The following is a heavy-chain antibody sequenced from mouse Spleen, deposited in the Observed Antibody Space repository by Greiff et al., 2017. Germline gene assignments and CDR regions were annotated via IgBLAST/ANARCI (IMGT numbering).Heavy chain of an antibody. CDR2: IRNKANGYTT. Sequence: EVQVVESGGGLVQPGGSLSLSCAASGFTFTDYYMSWVRQPPGKALEWLGFIRNKANGYTTEYSASVKGRFTISRDNSQSILYLQMNALRAEDSATYYCASSSYYGSSYFDYWGQGTTLTVSS. CDR1: GFTFTDYY. V-gene: IGHV7-3*01. D-gene: IGHD1-1*01. J-gene: IGHJ2*01. CDR3: ASSSYYGSSYFDY.